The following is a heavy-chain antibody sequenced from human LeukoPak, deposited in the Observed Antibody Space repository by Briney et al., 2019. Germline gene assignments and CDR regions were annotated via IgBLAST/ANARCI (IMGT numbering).Heavy chain of an antibody. Sequence: PGRSLRLSCAASGFTFSSYAMHWVRQAPGKGLEWVANIKQDGSEKFYVDSVKGRFTISRDNARNSLYLQMNSLRAEDTAVYYCARAVSSGYYNLYFDLWGQGTLVTVSS. D-gene: IGHD3-3*01. J-gene: IGHJ4*02. CDR1: GFTFSSYA. V-gene: IGHV3-7*04. CDR2: IKQDGSEK. CDR3: ARAVSSGYYNLYFDL.